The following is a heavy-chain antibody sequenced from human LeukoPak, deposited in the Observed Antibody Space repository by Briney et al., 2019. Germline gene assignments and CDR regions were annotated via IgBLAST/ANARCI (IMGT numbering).Heavy chain of an antibody. CDR1: GGSISSSSYY. CDR3: ARTIRFLVGY. Sequence: SSETLSLTCTVSGGSISSSSYYWGWIRQPPGKGLEWIGSIYYSGSTYYNPSLKSRVTISVDTSKNQFSLKLSSVTAADTAVYYCARTIRFLVGYWGQGTLVTVSS. D-gene: IGHD3-3*01. J-gene: IGHJ4*02. CDR2: IYYSGST. V-gene: IGHV4-39*01.